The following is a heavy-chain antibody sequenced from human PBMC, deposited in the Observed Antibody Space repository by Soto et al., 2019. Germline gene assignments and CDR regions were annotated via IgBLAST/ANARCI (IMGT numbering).Heavy chain of an antibody. V-gene: IGHV1-69*01. Sequence: QVQLVQSGAEVKKPGSSVKVSCKASGGTFSSYAISWVRQAPGQGLEWMGGIIPIFGTANYAQKFQGRVTITADESTSTAYMELSSLRSEDTAVYYCARDEGYCRGGSCYSRGYYYYGMDVWGQGTTVTVSS. CDR1: GGTFSSYA. CDR2: IIPIFGTA. J-gene: IGHJ6*02. D-gene: IGHD2-15*01. CDR3: ARDEGYCRGGSCYSRGYYYYGMDV.